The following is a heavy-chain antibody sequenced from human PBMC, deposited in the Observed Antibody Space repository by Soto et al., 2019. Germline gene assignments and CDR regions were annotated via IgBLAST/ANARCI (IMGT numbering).Heavy chain of an antibody. CDR1: GYTFNSYG. Sequence: ASVKVSCKASGYTFNSYGITWVRQAPGQGLEWMGWISAYNGDTNYAQNFRGRVTMTTDTSTSTAYMELRSLRSDDTAMYYCARDIVHTRDKNWFDPWGQGAQVTVSS. CDR3: ARDIVHTRDKNWFDP. CDR2: ISAYNGDT. D-gene: IGHD5-12*01. J-gene: IGHJ5*02. V-gene: IGHV1-18*01.